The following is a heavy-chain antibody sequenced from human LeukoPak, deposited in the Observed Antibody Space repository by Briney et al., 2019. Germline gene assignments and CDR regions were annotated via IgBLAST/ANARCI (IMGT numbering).Heavy chain of an antibody. CDR3: ARVSIAAAAKYYYYGMDV. D-gene: IGHD6-13*01. Sequence: SVTLSLTCTVSGGSISSYYWSWIRQPPGKGLEWIGYIYYSGSTNYNPSLKSRVTISVDTSKNQFSLKLSSVTAADTAVYYCARVSIAAAAKYYYYGMDVWGQGTTVTVSS. V-gene: IGHV4-59*01. J-gene: IGHJ6*02. CDR2: IYYSGST. CDR1: GGSISSYY.